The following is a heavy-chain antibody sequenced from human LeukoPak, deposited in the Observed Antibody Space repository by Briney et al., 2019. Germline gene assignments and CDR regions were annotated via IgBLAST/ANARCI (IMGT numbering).Heavy chain of an antibody. D-gene: IGHD3/OR15-3a*01. CDR3: AREVRGFWSGEKYYFDY. CDR1: GDSISIGDYR. Sequence: SQTLSLTCSVSGDSISIGDYRWSWIRQPPGKGLEWIGYIYHSGSTYYNPSLKSRVTISVDRSKNQFSLKLSSVTAADTAVYYCAREVRGFWSGEKYYFDYWGQGTLVTVSS. J-gene: IGHJ4*02. CDR2: IYHSGST. V-gene: IGHV4-30-2*01.